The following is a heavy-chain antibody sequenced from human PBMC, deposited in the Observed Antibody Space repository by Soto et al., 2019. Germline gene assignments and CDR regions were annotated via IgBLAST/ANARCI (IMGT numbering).Heavy chain of an antibody. CDR1: GFTFSNYG. CDR3: VKDDLNWLATYYYYYGLNL. Sequence: QVQLVESGGGVVQPGRSLRLSCQASGFTFSNYGMHWVRQAPGKGLEWVAVVSSDGSTKYYADSVKCRFTISRDNSKNRLYVQMKSLRAEDRAVYYCVKDDLNWLATYYYYYGLNLWGQGTTVTVSS. D-gene: IGHD2-8*02. CDR2: VSSDGSTK. V-gene: IGHV3-30*18. J-gene: IGHJ6*02.